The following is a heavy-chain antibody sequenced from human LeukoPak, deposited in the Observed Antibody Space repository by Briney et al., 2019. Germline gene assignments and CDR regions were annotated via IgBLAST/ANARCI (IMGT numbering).Heavy chain of an antibody. CDR2: ISGSGGST. D-gene: IGHD3-10*01. CDR1: GFTFSSYA. V-gene: IGHV3-23*01. CDR3: AKATLWFGEVFPGWY. J-gene: IGHJ4*02. Sequence: PGGSLRLSCAASGFTFSSYAMSWVRQAPGKGLEWVSAISGSGGSTYYADSVKGRFTISRDNSKNTLYLQMNSLRAEDTAVYYCAKATLWFGEVFPGWYWGQGTLVTVSS.